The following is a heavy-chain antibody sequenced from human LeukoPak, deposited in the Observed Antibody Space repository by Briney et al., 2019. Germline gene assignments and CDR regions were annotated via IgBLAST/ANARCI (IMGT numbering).Heavy chain of an antibody. V-gene: IGHV1-24*01. CDR1: GYTLTELS. J-gene: IGHJ4*02. CDR2: FDPEDGET. D-gene: IGHD2-2*01. Sequence: GASVEVSCKVSGYTLTELSMHWVRQAPGKGLEWMGGFDPEDGETIYAQKFQGRVTMTEDTSTDTAYMELSSLRSEDTAVYYCATHCSSTSCYDDYWGQGTLVTVSS. CDR3: ATHCSSTSCYDDY.